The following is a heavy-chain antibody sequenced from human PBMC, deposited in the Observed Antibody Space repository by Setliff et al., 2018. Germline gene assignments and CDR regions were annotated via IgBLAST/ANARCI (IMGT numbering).Heavy chain of an antibody. J-gene: IGHJ4*02. CDR1: GDSMSFSY. D-gene: IGHD3-10*01. Sequence: SETLSLTCSVSGDSMSFSYWSWIRQPPGKGLEWIGYIYCSGSTDSHPSLKSRVSISIDTSKNQFSLNVRSVTAADTAIYYCAKGRGEMDSWGQGILVTVSS. CDR3: AKGRGEMDS. CDR2: IYCSGST. V-gene: IGHV4-59*01.